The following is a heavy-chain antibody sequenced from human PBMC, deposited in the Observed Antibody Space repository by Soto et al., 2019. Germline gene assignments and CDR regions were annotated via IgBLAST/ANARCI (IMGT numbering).Heavy chain of an antibody. Sequence: SETLSLTCTVSGGSISSGDYYWSWIRQPPGKGLEWIGYISSNGTTYYVPSLKSRVTIAADTSKNQFSLSLSSVTAADTAVYCCASASWLQQLEYWGQGSLVTVS. CDR3: ASASWLQQLEY. CDR2: ISSNGTT. D-gene: IGHD5-18*01. V-gene: IGHV4-30-4*01. J-gene: IGHJ4*02. CDR1: GGSISSGDYY.